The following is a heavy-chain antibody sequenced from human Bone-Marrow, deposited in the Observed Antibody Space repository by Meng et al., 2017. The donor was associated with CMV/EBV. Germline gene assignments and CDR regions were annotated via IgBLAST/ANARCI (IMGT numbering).Heavy chain of an antibody. CDR3: ARKVVPAALSWFDP. CDR2: ISSSGSTI. J-gene: IGHJ5*02. CDR1: GFTCSYYY. V-gene: IGHV3-11*01. Sequence: SGFTCSYYYMRWIRQAPGKGLEWVSYISSSGSTIYYADSVKGRFTISRDNAKNSLYLQMNSLRAEDTAVYYCARKVVPAALSWFDPWGQGTLVTVSS. D-gene: IGHD2-2*01.